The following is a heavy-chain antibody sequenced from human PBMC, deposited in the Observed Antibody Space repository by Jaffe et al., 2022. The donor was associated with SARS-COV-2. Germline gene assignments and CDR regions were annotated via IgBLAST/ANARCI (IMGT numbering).Heavy chain of an antibody. V-gene: IGHV3-9*01. D-gene: IGHD3-9*01. CDR3: AKDPRDILTGPTFDY. J-gene: IGHJ4*02. CDR1: GFTFDDYA. Sequence: EVQLVESGGGLVQPGRSLRLSCAASGFTFDDYAMHWVRQAPGKGLEWVSGISWNSGSIGYADSVKGRFTISRDNAKNSLYLQMNSLRAEDTALYYCAKDPRDILTGPTFDYWGQGTLVTVSS. CDR2: ISWNSGSI.